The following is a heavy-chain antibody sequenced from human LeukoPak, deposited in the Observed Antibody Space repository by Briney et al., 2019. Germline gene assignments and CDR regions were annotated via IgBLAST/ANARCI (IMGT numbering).Heavy chain of an antibody. CDR1: GGTFSSYA. V-gene: IGHV1-69*01. J-gene: IGHJ4*02. Sequence: GASVKVSCKASGGTFSSYAISWVRQAPGQGLEWMGGIIPIFGTANYAQKFQGRVTITADESTSTAYMELSSLRSEDTAVYYCARGLPNWKPFDYWGQGTLATVSS. D-gene: IGHD1-1*01. CDR2: IIPIFGTA. CDR3: ARGLPNWKPFDY.